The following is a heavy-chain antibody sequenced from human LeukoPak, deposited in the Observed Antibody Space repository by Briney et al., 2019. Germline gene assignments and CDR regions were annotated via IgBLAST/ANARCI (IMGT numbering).Heavy chain of an antibody. CDR1: GYTFTDYY. CDR3: ARDGNWNVLQFDY. V-gene: IGHV1-2*02. J-gene: IGHJ4*02. CDR2: INPNSDGT. Sequence: ASVKVSCKASGYTFTDYYLHWVRQAPGQGLEWMGWINPNSDGTNYAQKFQGRVTMTRDTSITTAYMELSRLRSDDRAVYYCARDGNWNVLQFDYWGQGTLVTVSS. D-gene: IGHD1-1*01.